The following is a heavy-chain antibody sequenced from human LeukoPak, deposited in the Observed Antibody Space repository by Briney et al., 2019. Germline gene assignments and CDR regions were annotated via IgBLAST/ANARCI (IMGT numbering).Heavy chain of an antibody. Sequence: SETLSLTCTVSGYSISSGYYWGWTRQPPGKGLEWIGSIYHSGSTYYNPSLKSRVTISVDTSKNQFSLKLSSVTAADTAVYYCARGYCSSTSCYRVAGWFDPWGQGTLVTVSS. V-gene: IGHV4-38-2*02. D-gene: IGHD2-2*02. J-gene: IGHJ5*02. CDR3: ARGYCSSTSCYRVAGWFDP. CDR1: GYSISSGYY. CDR2: IYHSGST.